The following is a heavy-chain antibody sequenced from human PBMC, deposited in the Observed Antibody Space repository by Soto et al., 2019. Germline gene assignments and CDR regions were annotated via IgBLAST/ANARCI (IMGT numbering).Heavy chain of an antibody. J-gene: IGHJ4*02. CDR2: IYYSGST. CDR3: ARQRTSVVTQAYFDV. CDR1: GGSISSSSYY. Sequence: SETLSLTCTVSGGSISSSSYYWGWIRQPPGKGLEWIGSIYYSGSTYNNPSLRSRVSMSIDTSKDQFSLKLKSVTAADTALYFCARQRTSVVTQAYFDVWGQGSLVTVSS. D-gene: IGHD2-21*02. V-gene: IGHV4-39*01.